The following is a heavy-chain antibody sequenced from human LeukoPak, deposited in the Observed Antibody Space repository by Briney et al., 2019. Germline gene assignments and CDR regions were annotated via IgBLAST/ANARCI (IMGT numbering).Heavy chain of an antibody. J-gene: IGHJ5*02. CDR1: GFTFSSYE. Sequence: HSGGSLRLCCAASGFTFSSYEMNWVRQAAGKGLEWVSYISSSGSTIYYADSVKGRFTISRDNAKNSLYLQMNSLRAEDTAVYYCAREHIAAVGGWFDPWGQGTLVTVSS. V-gene: IGHV3-48*03. D-gene: IGHD6-13*01. CDR2: ISSSGSTI. CDR3: AREHIAAVGGWFDP.